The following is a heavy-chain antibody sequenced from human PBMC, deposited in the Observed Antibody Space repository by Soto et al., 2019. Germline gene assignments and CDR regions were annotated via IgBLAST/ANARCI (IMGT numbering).Heavy chain of an antibody. CDR3: ARDGLGYCSGGSCYPRHYFDY. Sequence: EVQLVESGGGLVKPGGSLRLSCAASGFPFSSYSMNWVRQAPGKGLEWVASISSSSSYIYYADSVKGRFTISRDNAKNSLYLQMNSLRAEDTAVYYCARDGLGYCSGGSCYPRHYFDYWCQGTPVTVSS. CDR1: GFPFSSYS. CDR2: ISSSSSYI. J-gene: IGHJ4*02. D-gene: IGHD2-15*01. V-gene: IGHV3-21*01.